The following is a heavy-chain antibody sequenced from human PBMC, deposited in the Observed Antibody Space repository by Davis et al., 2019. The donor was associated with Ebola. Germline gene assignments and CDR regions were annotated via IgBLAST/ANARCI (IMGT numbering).Heavy chain of an antibody. Sequence: HLQTPSLSRAISRDCVSSASWNWIRQSPSRGLEWLGRPYYKSKWYNDYAVSVKSRITINPDTSKNQFPRQLNSVTPEDTALYYCTRGWLRGGMDVWGEGTTVTVSS. CDR2: PYYKSKWYN. CDR1: RDCVSSAS. J-gene: IGHJ6*04. D-gene: IGHD5-18*01. CDR3: TRGWLRGGMDV. V-gene: IGHV6-1*01.